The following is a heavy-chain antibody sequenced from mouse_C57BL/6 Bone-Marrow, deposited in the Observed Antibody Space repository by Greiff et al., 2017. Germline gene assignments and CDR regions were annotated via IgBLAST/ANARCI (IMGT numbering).Heavy chain of an antibody. V-gene: IGHV1-52*01. CDR2: IDPSDSET. CDR1: GYTFTSYW. Sequence: QVQLQQPGAELVRPGSSVKLSCKASGYTFTSYWMHWVKQRPIQGLEWIGNIDPSDSETHYNQKFKDKATLTVDKSSSTAYMQLSSLTSEDSAAYFCARERDVYYAFFDYWGQGTTLTVSS. J-gene: IGHJ2*01. CDR3: ARERDVYYAFFDY. D-gene: IGHD2-3*01.